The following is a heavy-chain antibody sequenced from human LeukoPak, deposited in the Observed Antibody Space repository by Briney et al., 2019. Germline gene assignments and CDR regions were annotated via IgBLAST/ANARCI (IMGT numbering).Heavy chain of an antibody. V-gene: IGHV3-30-3*01. D-gene: IGHD6-6*01. Sequence: GGSLRLSCAASGFTFSSYAMHWVRQAPGKGLEWVAVISYDGSNKYYADSVKGRFTISRDNSKNTLYLQMSSLRAEDTAVYYCARALGSRSSIAAFLDYWGQGTLVTVSS. CDR2: ISYDGSNK. J-gene: IGHJ4*02. CDR1: GFTFSSYA. CDR3: ARALGSRSSIAAFLDY.